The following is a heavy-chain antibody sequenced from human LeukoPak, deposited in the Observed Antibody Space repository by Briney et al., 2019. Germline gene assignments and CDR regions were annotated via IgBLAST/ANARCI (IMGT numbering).Heavy chain of an antibody. CDR3: ARGSGWFFY. CDR1: GGSIRGHH. V-gene: IGHV4-59*11. Sequence: PSETLSLTCTVSGGSIRGHHCNWIQQPPGKGLEWIGYIYYSGSTNYNPSLKSRVTISIDTSKKQCSLKLSSVTAADTAVYYCARGSGWFFYWGQGALVSVSS. D-gene: IGHD6-19*01. CDR2: IYYSGST. J-gene: IGHJ4*02.